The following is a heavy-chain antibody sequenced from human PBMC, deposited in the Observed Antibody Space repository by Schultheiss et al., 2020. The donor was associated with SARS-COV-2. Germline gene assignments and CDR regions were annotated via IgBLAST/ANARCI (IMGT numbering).Heavy chain of an antibody. D-gene: IGHD4-17*01. CDR3: VYGDYGDY. V-gene: IGHV1-69*13. CDR2: IIPIFGTA. CDR1: GYTFTSYG. Sequence: SVKVSCKASGYTFTSYGISWVRQAPGQGLEWMGGIIPIFGTANYAQKFQGRVTITADESTSTAYMELSSLRSEDTAVYYCVYGDYGDYWGQGTLVTVSS. J-gene: IGHJ4*02.